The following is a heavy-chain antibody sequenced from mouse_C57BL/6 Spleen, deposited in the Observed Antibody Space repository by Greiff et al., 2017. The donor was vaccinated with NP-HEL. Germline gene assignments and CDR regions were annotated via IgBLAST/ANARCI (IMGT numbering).Heavy chain of an antibody. CDR1: GYTFTSYW. CDR2: IDPSDSYT. CDR3: ARMDDPYAMDY. J-gene: IGHJ4*01. V-gene: IGHV1-69*01. Sequence: VQLQQPGAELVMPGASVKLSCKASGYTFTSYWMHWVKQRPGQGLEWIGEIDPSDSYTNYNQKFKGKSTLTVDKSSSTAYMQLSSLTSEDSAVYYCARMDDPYAMDYWGQGTSVTVSS.